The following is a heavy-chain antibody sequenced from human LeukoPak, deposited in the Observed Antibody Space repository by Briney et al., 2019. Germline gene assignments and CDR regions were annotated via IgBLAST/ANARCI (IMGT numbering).Heavy chain of an antibody. CDR1: GFTFSSYS. CDR3: ARDPVATITPFDY. Sequence: GGSLRLSCPASGFTFSSYSMNWISQAPGEGQEWVSSISSSSYIYYADSVKGRFSISRDNAKNSMYLQMNSLRAEDTAVYYCARDPVATITPFDYWGQGTLVTVSS. D-gene: IGHD5-12*01. V-gene: IGHV3-21*01. J-gene: IGHJ4*02. CDR2: ISSSSYI.